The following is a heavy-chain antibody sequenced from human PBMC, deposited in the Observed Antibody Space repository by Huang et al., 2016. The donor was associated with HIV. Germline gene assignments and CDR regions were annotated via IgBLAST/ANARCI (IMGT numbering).Heavy chain of an antibody. CDR3: AREAWASGVAHYFDY. CDR1: GYSFTGHF. Sequence: QVQLVQSGAEVKRPGASVKVSCKASGYSFTGHFIHWVRQAPGQGLEGMGGIDPNSGDINWASRFQGRVSMTRDKSIGTAYMELSGLRSDDTAVFFCAREAWASGVAHYFDYWGPGTLVTVSS. J-gene: IGHJ4*02. V-gene: IGHV1-2*02. D-gene: IGHD3-10*01. CDR2: IDPNSGDI.